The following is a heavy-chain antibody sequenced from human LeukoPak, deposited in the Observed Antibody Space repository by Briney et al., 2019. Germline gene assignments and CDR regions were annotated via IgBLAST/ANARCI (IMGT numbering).Heavy chain of an antibody. D-gene: IGHD6-13*01. Sequence: SETLSLTCAVYSGSFSGYYWSWIRQPPGKGLEWIGEINHSGSTNYNPSLKSRVTISIHTSKNQFSLKLSSVTAADTAVYYCARGTSTWYEGYFDYWGQGTLVTVSS. CDR3: ARGTSTWYEGYFDY. V-gene: IGHV4-34*01. CDR2: INHSGST. J-gene: IGHJ4*02. CDR1: SGSFSGYY.